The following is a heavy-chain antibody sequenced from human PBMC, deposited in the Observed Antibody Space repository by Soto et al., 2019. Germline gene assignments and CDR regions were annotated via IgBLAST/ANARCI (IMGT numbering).Heavy chain of an antibody. CDR1: GGSISSSSYY. J-gene: IGHJ2*01. V-gene: IGHV4-39*01. Sequence: SETLSLTCTVSGGSISSSSYYWGWIRQPPGKGLEWIGSIYYSGSTYYNPSLKSRVTISVDTSKNQFSLKLSSVTAADTAVYYCARPLQWLDYWYFDLWGRGTLVTVS. CDR3: ARPLQWLDYWYFDL. CDR2: IYYSGST. D-gene: IGHD6-19*01.